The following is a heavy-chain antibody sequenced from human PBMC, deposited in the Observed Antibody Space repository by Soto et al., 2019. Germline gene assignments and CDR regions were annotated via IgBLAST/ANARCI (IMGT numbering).Heavy chain of an antibody. CDR2: ISAGGVST. V-gene: IGHV3-23*01. CDR1: GFTFGFNA. CDR3: ARDLDSSGYYPQGLDY. Sequence: GGSLRLSCAATGFTFGFNALSWVRQAPGKGLEWVSSISAGGVSTNYADSVRGRFTISRDNAKNSLYLQMNSLRDEDTAVYYCARDLDSSGYYPQGLDYWGQGTLVTVSS. D-gene: IGHD3-22*01. J-gene: IGHJ4*02.